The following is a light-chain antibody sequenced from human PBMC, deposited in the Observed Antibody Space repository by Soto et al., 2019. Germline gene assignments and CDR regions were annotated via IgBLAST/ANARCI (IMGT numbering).Light chain of an antibody. CDR1: SSDVGGYNY. CDR2: DVS. J-gene: IGLJ2*01. Sequence: QSVLTQPTSVSGSPGQSLTISCTGTSSDVGGYNYVYWYQQHQGTVPKLMIYDVSNRPSGVANRFSGSKSGNTASLTISGLQAEDEADYYCSAYTSSSTLVFGGWPKLTVL. CDR3: SAYTSSSTLV. V-gene: IGLV2-14*01.